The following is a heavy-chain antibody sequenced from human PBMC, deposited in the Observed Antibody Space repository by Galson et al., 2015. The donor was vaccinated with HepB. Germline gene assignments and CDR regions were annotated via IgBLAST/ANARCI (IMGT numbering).Heavy chain of an antibody. J-gene: IGHJ4*02. CDR2: IYPGDSDT. V-gene: IGHV5-51*01. Sequence: QSGAEVTKPGESLKISCKGSGYSFTSYWIGWVRQMPGKGLEWMGSIYPGDSDTRYSPSFQGQVTISADKSISTAYLQWSSLKASDTAMYYCARLGDSSWTSCYFDYWGQGTLVTVSS. D-gene: IGHD6-13*01. CDR1: GYSFTSYW. CDR3: ARLGDSSWTSCYFDY.